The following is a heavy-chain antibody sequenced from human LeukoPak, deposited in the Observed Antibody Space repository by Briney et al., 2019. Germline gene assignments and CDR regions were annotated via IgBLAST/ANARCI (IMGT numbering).Heavy chain of an antibody. Sequence: ASVKVSCKASGYTFTDYYMHWVRQAPGQGLEWMGWINPNSGGTKSAQKFQDRVTMTRDTSISTAYMELSRLKSDDTAVYYCARVGSSSWYYFDYWGQGTLVTVSS. CDR3: ARVGSSSWYYFDY. CDR1: GYTFTDYY. D-gene: IGHD6-13*01. J-gene: IGHJ4*02. V-gene: IGHV1-2*02. CDR2: INPNSGGT.